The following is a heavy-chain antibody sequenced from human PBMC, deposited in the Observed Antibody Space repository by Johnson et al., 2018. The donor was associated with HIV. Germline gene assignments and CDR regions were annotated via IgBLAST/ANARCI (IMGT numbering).Heavy chain of an antibody. V-gene: IGHV3-30*02. CDR2: IRYDGSNK. J-gene: IGHJ3*02. D-gene: IGHD3-22*01. Sequence: QVQLVESGVGVVQPGGSLRLSCAASGFTFSDHYMSWIRQAPGQGLEWVAFIRYDGSNKYYADSVKVRFTISSDNSKNTLYLPMNSLRAEDAAVYYCASVPMIVVLDGAFDIWGQGTMVTVSS. CDR3: ASVPMIVVLDGAFDI. CDR1: GFTFSDHY.